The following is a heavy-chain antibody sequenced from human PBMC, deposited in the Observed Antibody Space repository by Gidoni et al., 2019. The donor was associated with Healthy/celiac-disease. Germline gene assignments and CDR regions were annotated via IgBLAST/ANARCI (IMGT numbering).Heavy chain of an antibody. V-gene: IGHV3-30*04. CDR3: ARGDYVWGSYRYTFDY. D-gene: IGHD3-16*02. Sequence: QVQLVESGGGVVQPGRSLRLSCAASGFTFSSYAMHWVRQAPGKGLEWVAVISYDGSNKYYADSVKGRFTISRDNSKNTLYLQMNSLRAEDTAVYYCARGDYVWGSYRYTFDYWGQGTLVTVSS. CDR1: GFTFSSYA. J-gene: IGHJ4*02. CDR2: ISYDGSNK.